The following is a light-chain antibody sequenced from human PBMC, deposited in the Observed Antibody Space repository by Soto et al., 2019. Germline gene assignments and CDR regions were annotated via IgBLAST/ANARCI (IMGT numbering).Light chain of an antibody. CDR3: QKSYTTLWP. V-gene: IGKV1-39*01. Sequence: DIQMTQSPSSLSASVGDRVTITCRASQSISYYLHWYQQKPGRAPRLLIYTTSSLQSGFPCKYRGSASGTDFTLSRSRLQREDVATDYFQKSYTTLWPFGHGTKVETK. CDR2: TTS. CDR1: QSISYY. J-gene: IGKJ1*01.